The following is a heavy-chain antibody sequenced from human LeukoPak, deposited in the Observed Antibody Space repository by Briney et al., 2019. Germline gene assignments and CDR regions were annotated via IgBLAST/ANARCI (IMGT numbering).Heavy chain of an antibody. D-gene: IGHD2-15*01. CDR1: GYTFTSYD. CDR2: MNPNSGNT. CDR3: TRGLVVLSATSWAFDI. V-gene: IGHV1-8*01. J-gene: IGHJ3*02. Sequence: ASVKVSCKASGYTFTSYDINWVRQATGQGLAWMGWMNPNSGNTGYAQKFQARVSMTRNTSISTAYMELSSLRSEDTAVYYCTRGLVVLSATSWAFDIWGHGTMVTVPS.